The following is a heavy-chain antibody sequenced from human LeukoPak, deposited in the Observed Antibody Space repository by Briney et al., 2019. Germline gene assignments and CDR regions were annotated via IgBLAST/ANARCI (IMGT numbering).Heavy chain of an antibody. CDR3: ARDHYYDFWSGQQVSMDV. CDR1: GYTFTSYY. CDR2: INPSGGST. J-gene: IGHJ6*02. D-gene: IGHD3-3*01. Sequence: GASVKVSCKASGYTFTSYYMHWVRQAPGQGLEWMGIINPSGGSTSYVQKFQGRVTVTRDTSTSTVYMELSSLRSEDTAVYYCARDHYYDFWSGQQVSMDVWGQGTTVTVSS. V-gene: IGHV1-46*01.